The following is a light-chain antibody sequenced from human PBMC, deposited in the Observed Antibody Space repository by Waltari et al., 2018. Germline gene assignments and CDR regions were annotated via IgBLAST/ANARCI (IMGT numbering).Light chain of an antibody. CDR2: GAS. Sequence: EIVMTQSLATLSVPTGERATLSCRASQSVSSNLAWYQQKPGQAPRLLIYGASTRATGIPARFSGSGSGTEFTLTISSLQSEDFAVYYCQQYNNWPPLTFGGGTKVEIK. J-gene: IGKJ4*01. CDR1: QSVSSN. V-gene: IGKV3-15*01. CDR3: QQYNNWPPLT.